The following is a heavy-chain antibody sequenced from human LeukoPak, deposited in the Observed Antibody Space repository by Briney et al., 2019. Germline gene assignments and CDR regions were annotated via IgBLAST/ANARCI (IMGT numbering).Heavy chain of an antibody. D-gene: IGHD6-19*01. Sequence: GASVKVSCKTSGYIFTSYGISWVRQAPGQGLEWMGWISAYNGNTNYAQKLQGRVTMTTDTSTSTAYMELRSLRSDDTAVYYCARDRDSSGWSRPDYWGQGTLVTVSS. V-gene: IGHV1-18*01. CDR3: ARDRDSSGWSRPDY. CDR1: GYIFTSYG. CDR2: ISAYNGNT. J-gene: IGHJ4*02.